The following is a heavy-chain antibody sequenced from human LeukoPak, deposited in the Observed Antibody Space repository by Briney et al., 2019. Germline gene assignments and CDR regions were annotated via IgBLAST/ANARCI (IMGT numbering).Heavy chain of an antibody. Sequence: PSETLSLTCTVSGGSISSYYWSWIRQPPGKGLEWIGYIYYSGSTNYSPSLKSRVTISVDTSKNQFSLKLSSVTAADTAVYYCARYIAVAGTHFDYWGQGTLVTVSS. J-gene: IGHJ4*02. D-gene: IGHD6-19*01. CDR2: IYYSGST. CDR3: ARYIAVAGTHFDY. CDR1: GGSISSYY. V-gene: IGHV4-59*01.